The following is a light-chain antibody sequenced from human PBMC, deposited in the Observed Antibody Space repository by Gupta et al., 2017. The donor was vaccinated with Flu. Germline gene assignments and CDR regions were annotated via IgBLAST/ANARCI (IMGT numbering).Light chain of an antibody. Sequence: SGLTQDPAVSVALGQTVSITCQGDSLKDYYASWFQQKPGPAPFLVFFDKNKRPAGIPDRFSASSSGDTSSVTITGAQAEEEADYYCSCQHSNGHQMFGGGTRLTVL. CDR1: SLKDYY. CDR2: DKN. J-gene: IGLJ3*02. V-gene: IGLV3-19*01. CDR3: SCQHSNGHQM.